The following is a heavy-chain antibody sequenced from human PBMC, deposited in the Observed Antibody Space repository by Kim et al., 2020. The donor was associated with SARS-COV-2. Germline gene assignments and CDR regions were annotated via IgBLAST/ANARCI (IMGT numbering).Heavy chain of an antibody. CDR2: INPNSGVT. V-gene: IGHV1-2*02. J-gene: IGHJ4*02. Sequence: ASVKVSCKTSGYTFSAGYYIHWVRQAPGQGLEWMGWINPNSGVTKYEQKFEGRVTMTRDTSSSTAYMELSRLTSDDTAFYYCARGGVFCSSPNCYSEYCGQGTLVSVSS. CDR3: ARGGVFCSSPNCYSEY. D-gene: IGHD3-3*01. CDR1: GYTFSAGYY.